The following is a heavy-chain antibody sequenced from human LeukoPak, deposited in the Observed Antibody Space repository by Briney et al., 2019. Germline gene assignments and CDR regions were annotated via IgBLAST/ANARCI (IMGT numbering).Heavy chain of an antibody. V-gene: IGHV4-39*01. CDR1: GDSISTGTSY. Sequence: SETLSLTCTVSGDSISTGTSYWGWIRRPPGTGLEWIGSIFYSGRTYYNPSLKSRVTISVDTSKNQISLKLRSVTAADTAMYYCARLGQFCGGDCYPPSFDYWGQGTLVTVSS. CDR2: IFYSGRT. CDR3: ARLGQFCGGDCYPPSFDY. D-gene: IGHD2-21*02. J-gene: IGHJ4*02.